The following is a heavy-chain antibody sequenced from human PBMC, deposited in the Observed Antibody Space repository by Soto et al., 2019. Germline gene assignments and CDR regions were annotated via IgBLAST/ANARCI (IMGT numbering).Heavy chain of an antibody. CDR1: GFTLSDHY. J-gene: IGHJ6*02. CDR3: ARGASGGSGWNYYYYYGMDV. V-gene: IGHV3-11*05. D-gene: IGHD6-19*01. Sequence: QVQLVESGGGLVKPGGSLRLSCAASGFTLSDHYMSWIRQAPGKGLEWVSYISSSSSYTDYADSVKGRFTISSDNAKNSLYLQMNSLRAEDTAVYYCARGASGGSGWNYYYYYGMDVWGQGTTVTVSS. CDR2: ISSSSSYT.